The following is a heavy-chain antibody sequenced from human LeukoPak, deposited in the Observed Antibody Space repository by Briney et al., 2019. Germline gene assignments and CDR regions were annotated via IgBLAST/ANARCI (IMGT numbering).Heavy chain of an antibody. CDR1: GYTFTSYY. Sequence: GASVKVSCKASGYTFTSYYVYWVRQAPGQGLEWMGKINPSGGGTDYAQKSQGRVTMTRDTSTSTVYMELSSLRSEDTAVYYCARDQGVTMVRGIMSLSAADYWGQGTLVTVSS. CDR2: INPSGGGT. CDR3: ARDQGVTMVRGIMSLSAADY. D-gene: IGHD3-10*01. V-gene: IGHV1-46*01. J-gene: IGHJ4*02.